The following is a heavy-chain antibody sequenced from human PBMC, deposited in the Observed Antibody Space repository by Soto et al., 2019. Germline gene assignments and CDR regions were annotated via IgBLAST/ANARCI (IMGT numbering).Heavy chain of an antibody. V-gene: IGHV1-2*04. CDR3: ARGSPTTTPFDY. Sequence: GAPVKVSCKAFGFTFTSYDMHRVRQAPGQGLEWMGWINPNNGGTSYAQKFEGWVTMTRDTSISTAYMEVRRLTSDDTAVYYCARGSPTTTPFDYWGQGTLVTVSS. CDR1: GFTFTSYD. D-gene: IGHD1-1*01. J-gene: IGHJ4*02. CDR2: INPNNGGT.